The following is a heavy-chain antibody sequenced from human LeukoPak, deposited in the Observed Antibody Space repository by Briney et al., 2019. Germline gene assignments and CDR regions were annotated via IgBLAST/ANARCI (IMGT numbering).Heavy chain of an antibody. V-gene: IGHV4-30-4*08. J-gene: IGHJ4*02. CDR3: ARMGYYYDSSAPGDY. CDR2: IYYSGST. CDR1: GGSISSGDYY. D-gene: IGHD3-22*01. Sequence: PSETLSLSCTVSGGSISSGDYYWSWIRQPPGKGLEWIGYIYYSGSTYYNPSLKSRLTISVDKSKNQFSLKLSSVTAADTAVYYCARMGYYYDSSAPGDYWGQGTLVTVSS.